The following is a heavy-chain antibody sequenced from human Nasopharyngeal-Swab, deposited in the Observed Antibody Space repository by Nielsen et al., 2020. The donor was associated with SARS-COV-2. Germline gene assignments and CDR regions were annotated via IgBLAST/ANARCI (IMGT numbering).Heavy chain of an antibody. CDR3: ARDGSSYGSHFDY. J-gene: IGHJ4*02. Sequence: ASVKVSCKASGYTFTSYGISGVRQAPGQGLEWMGWISAYNGNTNYAQKLQGRVTMTTGTSTSTAYMELRSLGSDDTAVYYCARDGSSYGSHFDYWGQGTLVTVSS. CDR2: ISAYNGNT. V-gene: IGHV1-18*01. D-gene: IGHD5-18*01. CDR1: GYTFTSYG.